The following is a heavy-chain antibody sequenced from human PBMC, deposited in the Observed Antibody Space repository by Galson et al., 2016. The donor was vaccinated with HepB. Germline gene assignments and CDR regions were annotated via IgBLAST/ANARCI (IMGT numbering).Heavy chain of an antibody. D-gene: IGHD6-19*01. CDR2: NYYVGNT. Sequence: SETLSLTCTVSGGSISSSSYYWGWFRQPPGKRLEWIGSNYYVGNTFYNPSLKARVSISVDTSKNQFSLKLTSATVADTAVYYCAGHGHSGWYGWFAPWGHGTLGTVST. CDR3: AGHGHSGWYGWFAP. V-gene: IGHV4-39*01. J-gene: IGHJ5*02. CDR1: GGSISSSSYY.